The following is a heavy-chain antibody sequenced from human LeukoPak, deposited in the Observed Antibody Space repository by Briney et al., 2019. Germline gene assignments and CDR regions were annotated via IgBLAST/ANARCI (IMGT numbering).Heavy chain of an antibody. V-gene: IGHV1-18*01. CDR2: ISAYNGNT. CDR3: ARTEYCSSTSCYRWFDP. Sequence: ASVKVSCKASGYTFTSYGISWVRQAPGQGLEWMGWISAYNGNTNYAQKLQGRVTMTTDTSTSTAYMELRSLRSDDTAVYYCARTEYCSSTSCYRWFDPWGQGTLVTVSS. CDR1: GYTFTSYG. D-gene: IGHD2-2*01. J-gene: IGHJ5*02.